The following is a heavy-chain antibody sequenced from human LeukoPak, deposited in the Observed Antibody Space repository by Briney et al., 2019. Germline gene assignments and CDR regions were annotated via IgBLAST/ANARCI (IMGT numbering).Heavy chain of an antibody. CDR2: ISSSGGTT. J-gene: IGHJ4*02. CDR1: GFSFSDHY. D-gene: IGHD2-21*02. Sequence: GGSLRLSCAASGFSFSDHYMTWIRQAPGKGLEWLSYISSSGGTTNYADSVKGRFTVSRDNAKNSLFLQMNSLRAEDTAVYYCARTARLLDYWGQGTLVTVSS. V-gene: IGHV3-11*01. CDR3: ARTARLLDY.